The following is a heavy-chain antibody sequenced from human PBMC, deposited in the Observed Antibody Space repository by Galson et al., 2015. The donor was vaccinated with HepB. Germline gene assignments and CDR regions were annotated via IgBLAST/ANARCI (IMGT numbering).Heavy chain of an antibody. V-gene: IGHV3-33*01. CDR3: ARAEYYGSVDIDY. CDR2: IWYDGSKK. CDR1: GFTFSSHG. Sequence: SLRLSCAASGFTFSSHGMHWVRQAPGKGLEWVAVIWYDGSKKYYADSVKGRYTISRDNSKNTVHLQMNSLRAEDTAVYYCARAEYYGSVDIDYWGQGTLVAVSS. D-gene: IGHD3-10*01. J-gene: IGHJ4*02.